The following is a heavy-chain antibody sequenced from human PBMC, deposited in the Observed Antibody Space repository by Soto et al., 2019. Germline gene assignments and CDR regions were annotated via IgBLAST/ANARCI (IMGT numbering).Heavy chain of an antibody. J-gene: IGHJ6*03. CDR2: ISGSGGST. CDR1: GFTFSSYA. Sequence: GGSLRLSCAASGFTFSSYAMSWVRQAPGKGLEWVSAISGSGGSTYYADSVKGRFTISRDNSKNTLYLQMNSLGAEDTAVYYCAKVPGYYYYMDVWGKGTTVTVSS. V-gene: IGHV3-23*01. CDR3: AKVPGYYYYMDV.